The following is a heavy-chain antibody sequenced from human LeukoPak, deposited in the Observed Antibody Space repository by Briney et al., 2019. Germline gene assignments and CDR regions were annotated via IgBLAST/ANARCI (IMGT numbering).Heavy chain of an antibody. D-gene: IGHD6-13*01. V-gene: IGHV4-30-4*01. CDR1: GGSISSGDYY. CDR2: IYYSGST. CDR3: ARAYRGYSSSWYFDY. J-gene: IGHJ4*02. Sequence: SETLSLTCTVSGGSISSGDYYWSWIRQPPGKGLEWIGYIYYSGSTYYNPSLKSRVTISEDTSKNQFSLKLSSVTAADTAVYYCARAYRGYSSSWYFDYWGQGTLVTVSS.